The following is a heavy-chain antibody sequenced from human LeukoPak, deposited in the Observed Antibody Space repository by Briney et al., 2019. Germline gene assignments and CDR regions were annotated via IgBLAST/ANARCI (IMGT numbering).Heavy chain of an antibody. CDR3: ARGMEAAAGPRHLDY. J-gene: IGHJ4*02. D-gene: IGHD6-13*01. CDR2: INHSGST. CDR1: GGSFSGYY. Sequence: SETLSLTCAVYGGSFSGYYWSWIRQPPGKGLEWIGEINHSGSTNYNPSLKSRVTISVDTSKNQFSLKLCSVTAADTAVYYCARGMEAAAGPRHLDYWGQGTLVTVSS. V-gene: IGHV4-34*01.